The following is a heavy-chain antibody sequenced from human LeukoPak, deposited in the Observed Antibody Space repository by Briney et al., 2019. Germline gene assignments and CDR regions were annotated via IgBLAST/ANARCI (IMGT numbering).Heavy chain of an antibody. Sequence: PSETLSLTCVVYGGSLSDYYWSWIRQPPGKGLEWIGEINHSGSTNYNPSLKSRVTISVDTSKKQFSLKLSSVTAADTAVYYCARHSREYYYDSSGYFGYYYYYMDVWGKGTTVTVSS. CDR2: INHSGST. V-gene: IGHV4-34*01. CDR3: ARHSREYYYDSSGYFGYYYYYMDV. J-gene: IGHJ6*03. CDR1: GGSLSDYY. D-gene: IGHD3-22*01.